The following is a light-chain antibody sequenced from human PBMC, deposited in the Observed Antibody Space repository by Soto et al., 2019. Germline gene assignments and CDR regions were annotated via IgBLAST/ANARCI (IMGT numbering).Light chain of an antibody. Sequence: IVWTQYTATLSLSHGERATLSCRASQSVSSYLAWYQQKPGQAPRLLIYDASNRATGIPARFSGSGSGTDFTLTISSLEPEDFAVYYCQQRSNWPPTFGQGTKVDIK. CDR1: QSVSSY. CDR2: DAS. J-gene: IGKJ1*01. CDR3: QQRSNWPPT. V-gene: IGKV3-11*01.